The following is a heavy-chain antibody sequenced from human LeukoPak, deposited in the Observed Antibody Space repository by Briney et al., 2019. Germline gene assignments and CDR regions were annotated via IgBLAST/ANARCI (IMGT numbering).Heavy chain of an antibody. D-gene: IGHD2-15*01. CDR1: GGSFSSYY. V-gene: IGHV4-34*01. CDR2: ISHSGST. J-gene: IGHJ4*02. CDR3: ARGWGPYCSGGSCPFDY. Sequence: PSETLTLTCAVSGGSFSSYYWSWIRQPPGKGLEWIGAISHSGSTNYNPSFKSRIHKSVETSKNQSFLAQSSVAAADTAVYYCARGWGPYCSGGSCPFDYWGEGTLVGVCS.